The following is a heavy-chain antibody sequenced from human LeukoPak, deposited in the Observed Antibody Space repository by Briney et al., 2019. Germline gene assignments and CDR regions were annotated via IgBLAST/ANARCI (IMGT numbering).Heavy chain of an antibody. V-gene: IGHV1-69*04. J-gene: IGHJ6*02. CDR1: GGTFSSYA. CDR3: GMVRGVIYYGMDV. Sequence: SVTVSCKASGGTFSSYAISWVRQAPGQGLEWMGRIIPILGIANYAQKFQGRVTITADKSTSTAYMELSSLRSEDTAVCYCGMVRGVIYYGMDVWGQGTTVTVSS. D-gene: IGHD3-10*01. CDR2: IIPILGIA.